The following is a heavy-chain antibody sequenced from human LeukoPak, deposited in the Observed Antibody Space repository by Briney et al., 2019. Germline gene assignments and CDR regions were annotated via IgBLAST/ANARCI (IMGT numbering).Heavy chain of an antibody. CDR1: GFTFSSYW. V-gene: IGHV3-7*03. J-gene: IGHJ6*02. CDR3: GRAMDV. CDR2: IKQDGSEK. Sequence: GGSLRLSCVASGFTFSSYWMHWVRQAPGKGLEWVANIKQDGSEKHYVDSVKGRFSISRDNAKNSLFLQMSSLRVEDTAVYYCGRAMDVWGQGITVTVSS.